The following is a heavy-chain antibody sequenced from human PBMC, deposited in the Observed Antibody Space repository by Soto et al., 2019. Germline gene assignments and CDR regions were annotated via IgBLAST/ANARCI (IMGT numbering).Heavy chain of an antibody. V-gene: IGHV3-48*01. CDR1: GFTFSSYS. CDR2: ITSTSSTI. CDR3: ARLNTAMVNYWFDP. D-gene: IGHD5-18*01. Sequence: GGSLRLSCAASGFTFSSYSMNWVRQAPGKGLEWVSYITSTSSTIYYADSVKGRFTISRDNAKNSLYLQMNSLRAEDTAVYYCARLNTAMVNYWFDPWGRGTLVTVSS. J-gene: IGHJ5*02.